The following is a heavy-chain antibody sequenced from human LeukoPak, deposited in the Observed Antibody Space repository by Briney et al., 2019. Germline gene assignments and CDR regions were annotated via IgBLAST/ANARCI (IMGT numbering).Heavy chain of an antibody. CDR3: ARGGPRQVDLGSDYYGSVPPFDY. Sequence: GASVKVSCKASGGTFSSYAISWVRQAPGQGLEWMGGIIPIFGTVNYAQKFQGRVTITADKSTSTAYMELSSLRSEDTAVYYCARGGPRQVDLGSDYYGSVPPFDYWGQGTLVTVSS. J-gene: IGHJ4*02. D-gene: IGHD3-10*01. V-gene: IGHV1-69*06. CDR1: GGTFSSYA. CDR2: IIPIFGTV.